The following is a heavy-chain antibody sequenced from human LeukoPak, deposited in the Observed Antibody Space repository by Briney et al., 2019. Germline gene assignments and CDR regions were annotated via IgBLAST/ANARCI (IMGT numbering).Heavy chain of an antibody. CDR1: GFTFNNYW. D-gene: IGHD6-13*01. V-gene: IGHV3-48*04. CDR3: ALAAAATPIDY. CDR2: ISSSSSTI. J-gene: IGHJ4*02. Sequence: GGSLRLSCAASGFTFNNYWMNWVRQAPGKGLEWISYISSSSSTIYYTDSVKGRFTISRDNAKNSLYLQMNSLRAEDTAVYYCALAAAATPIDYWGQGTLVTVSS.